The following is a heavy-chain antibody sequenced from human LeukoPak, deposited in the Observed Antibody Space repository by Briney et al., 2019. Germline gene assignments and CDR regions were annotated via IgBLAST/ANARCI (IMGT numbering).Heavy chain of an antibody. CDR1: GFTFSTYG. CDR2: IRYDGSNK. V-gene: IGHV3-30*02. Sequence: GGSLRLSCAASGFTFSTYGMHWVRQAPGKGLEWVAFIRYDGSNKYYADSVKGRFTISRDNSKNTLYLQMNSLRAEDTAVYYCAEVSSGYSYGYDAFDIWGQGTMVTVSS. D-gene: IGHD5-18*01. CDR3: AEVSSGYSYGYDAFDI. J-gene: IGHJ3*02.